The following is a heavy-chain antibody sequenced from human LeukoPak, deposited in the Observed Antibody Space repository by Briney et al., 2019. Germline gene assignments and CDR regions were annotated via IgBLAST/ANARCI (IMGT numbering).Heavy chain of an antibody. CDR1: GFTVSSYG. V-gene: IGHV3-30*18. Sequence: GGSLRLSCAASGFTVSSYGMHWVRQAPGKGLEWVAVISYDGSNKYYADSVKGRFTISRDNSKNTLYLQMNSLRAEDTAVYYCAKDVPRGTIFLLAEYFQHWGQGTLVTVSS. J-gene: IGHJ1*01. D-gene: IGHD3-9*01. CDR2: ISYDGSNK. CDR3: AKDVPRGTIFLLAEYFQH.